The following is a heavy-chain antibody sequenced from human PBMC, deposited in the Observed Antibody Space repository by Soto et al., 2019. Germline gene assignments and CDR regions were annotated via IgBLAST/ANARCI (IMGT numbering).Heavy chain of an antibody. J-gene: IGHJ2*01. CDR2: ITDNGGST. Sequence: APGKGLEWVSLITDNGGSTYYADSVKGRFTISRDNTKNTLFLQMNSLRAEDTAVYYFFILMIRRPPRSTLFPYATLSDL. V-gene: IGHV3-23*01. D-gene: IGHD4-17*01. CDR3: FILMIRRPPRSTLFPYATLSDL.